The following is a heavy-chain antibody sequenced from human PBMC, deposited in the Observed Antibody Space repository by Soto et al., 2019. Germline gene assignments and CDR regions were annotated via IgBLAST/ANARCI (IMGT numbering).Heavy chain of an antibody. CDR3: AKVQLRGHYYYVMDV. J-gene: IGHJ6*02. Sequence: GGSLRLSCAASGFTFSSYGMHWVRQAPGKGLEWVALISYDGSNKYYADSVKGRFTISRDNSRNTLYLQMNSLRAEDTAVFYYAKVQLRGHYYYVMDVWGQGTTVTVSS. CDR2: ISYDGSNK. D-gene: IGHD1-7*01. CDR1: GFTFSSYG. V-gene: IGHV3-30*18.